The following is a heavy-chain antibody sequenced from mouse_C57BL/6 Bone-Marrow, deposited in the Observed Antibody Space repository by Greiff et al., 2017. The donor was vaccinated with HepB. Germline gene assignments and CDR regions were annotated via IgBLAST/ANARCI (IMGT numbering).Heavy chain of an antibody. CDR1: GFTFNDYQ. CDR3: VKAVSSGSSYTWFAY. D-gene: IGHD1-1*01. CDR2: LRNKANGYTT. V-gene: IGHV7-4*01. Sequence: DVMLVESGGGLVQPGASLRLSCAASGFTFNDYQMSWVRQAPGKAPEWLALLRNKANGYTTEYTASVKGRFTISRDNSQNILYLQMNTLRAEDSATYYCVKAVSSGSSYTWFAYWGQGTLVTVSA. J-gene: IGHJ3*01.